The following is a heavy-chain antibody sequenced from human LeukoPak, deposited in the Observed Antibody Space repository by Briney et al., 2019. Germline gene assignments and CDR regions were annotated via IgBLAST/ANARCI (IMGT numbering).Heavy chain of an antibody. D-gene: IGHD4-17*01. CDR2: IIPIFGTA. CDR3: ARSTTVTTLNWFDP. Sequence: ASVKVSCKASGGTFSSYAIGWVRQAPGQGLEWMGGIIPIFGTANYAQKFQGRVTITTDESTSTAYMELSSLRSEDTAVYYCARSTTVTTLNWFDPWGQGTLVTVSS. V-gene: IGHV1-69*05. J-gene: IGHJ5*02. CDR1: GGTFSSYA.